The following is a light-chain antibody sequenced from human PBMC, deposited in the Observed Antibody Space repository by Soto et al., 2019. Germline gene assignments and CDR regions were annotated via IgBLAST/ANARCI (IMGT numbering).Light chain of an antibody. Sequence: EIVLRQFPATLSLSPGERATLSCRASHSVGSYLAWYQQKPGQAPRLLIYDASNRATGIPARFRGSGSGTDFTLTISSLEPEDFAVYYCQQRSNWLFTFGPGTKVDIK. CDR1: HSVGSY. J-gene: IGKJ3*01. V-gene: IGKV3-11*01. CDR3: QQRSNWLFT. CDR2: DAS.